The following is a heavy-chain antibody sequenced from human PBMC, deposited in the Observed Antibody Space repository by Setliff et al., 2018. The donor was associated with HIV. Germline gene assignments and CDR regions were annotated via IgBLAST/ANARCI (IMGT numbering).Heavy chain of an antibody. Sequence: SVKVSCKAPGATFANFALNWVRQAPGQGPEWMGGIVPRDAITKYAPKFQGRLTITADKSTNTVYMELSSLRSDDTAVYFCARDQGAFFECFDHWGQGSLVTVSS. CDR1: GATFANFA. V-gene: IGHV1-69*10. D-gene: IGHD3-16*01. CDR3: ARDQGAFFECFDH. CDR2: IVPRDAIT. J-gene: IGHJ4*02.